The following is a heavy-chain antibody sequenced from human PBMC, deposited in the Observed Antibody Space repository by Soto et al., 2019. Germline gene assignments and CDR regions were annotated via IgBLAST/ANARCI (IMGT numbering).Heavy chain of an antibody. CDR2: ISSDGGST. J-gene: IGHJ4*02. D-gene: IGHD3-3*01. Sequence: EVLLVESGGGLVQPGGSLRLSCAASGFTFRGYAMHWVRQAPGKGLEYVSRISSDGGSTYYVNSVKGRFAISRDNSKNTMYLQLGSLRTDDMAVYYCARDGVAMRAFDYWGQGTLVTVSS. V-gene: IGHV3-64*01. CDR1: GFTFRGYA. CDR3: ARDGVAMRAFDY.